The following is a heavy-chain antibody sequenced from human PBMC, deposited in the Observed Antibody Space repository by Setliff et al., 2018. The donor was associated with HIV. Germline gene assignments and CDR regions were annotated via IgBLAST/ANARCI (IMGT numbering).Heavy chain of an antibody. Sequence: SETLSLTCSVSGGSVGSGSYYWSWIRQSPGKGLEWLGYIYYSGSTTYNPSLKSRVTMSIDTSKNQFSLKLRSVTAADTAVYYCARAEQLALGDYYYMDVWGKGTTVTVSS. D-gene: IGHD6-6*01. CDR2: IYYSGST. V-gene: IGHV4-61*01. CDR3: ARAEQLALGDYYYMDV. J-gene: IGHJ6*03. CDR1: GGSVGSGSYY.